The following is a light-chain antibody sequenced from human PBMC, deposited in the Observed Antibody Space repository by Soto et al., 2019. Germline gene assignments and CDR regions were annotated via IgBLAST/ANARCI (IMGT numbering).Light chain of an antibody. Sequence: DIQMTQSPSTLSASVGDRVTITCRASQSISNWLAWYQQKPGKAPKLLIYKASNLESGVPSRFSGSGSGTEFTLTISSLQPDDFATYYCQQYNRYPLTFGQGTKVEIK. V-gene: IGKV1-5*03. CDR1: QSISNW. CDR3: QQYNRYPLT. CDR2: KAS. J-gene: IGKJ1*01.